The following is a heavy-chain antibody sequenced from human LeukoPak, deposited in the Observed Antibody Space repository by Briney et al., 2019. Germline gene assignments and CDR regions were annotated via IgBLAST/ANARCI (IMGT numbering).Heavy chain of an antibody. CDR1: GFTFSSYA. CDR3: AKVIVVISRYFDY. V-gene: IGHV3-23*01. Sequence: GGSLRLSCAASGFTFSSYAMSWVRQAPGKGLEWVSAIGGSGGSTYYADSVKGRFTISRDNSKNTLYLQMNSLRAEDTAVYYCAKVIVVISRYFDYWGQGTLVTVSS. D-gene: IGHD3-22*01. CDR2: IGGSGGST. J-gene: IGHJ4*02.